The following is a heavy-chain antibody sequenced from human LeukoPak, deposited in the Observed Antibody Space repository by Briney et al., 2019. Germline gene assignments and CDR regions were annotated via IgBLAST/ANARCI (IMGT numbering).Heavy chain of an antibody. CDR3: AKDPHPRTRYCSSTSCYTLFDY. J-gene: IGHJ4*02. D-gene: IGHD2-2*02. CDR2: ISSNGGST. V-gene: IGHV3-64*01. CDR1: GFTFSSYA. Sequence: GGSLRLSCAASGFTFSSYAMHWVRQAPGKGLEYVSAISSNGGSTYYANSVKGRFTISRDNSKNTLYLQMNSLRAEDTAVYYCAKDPHPRTRYCSSTSCYTLFDYWGQGTLVTVSS.